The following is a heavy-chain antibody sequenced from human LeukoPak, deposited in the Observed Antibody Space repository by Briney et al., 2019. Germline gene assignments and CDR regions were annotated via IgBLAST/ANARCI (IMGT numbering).Heavy chain of an antibody. V-gene: IGHV3-66*01. Sequence: GGSLRLSCAASGFTVSSNYMNWVRQAPGKGLEWVSVIYSGGSTYYADSVKGRFTISRDNAKNSLYLQLNSLRAEDAGVYYCARVPPSYWGQGTLVTVSS. CDR2: IYSGGST. CDR1: GFTVSSNY. CDR3: ARVPPSY. J-gene: IGHJ4*02.